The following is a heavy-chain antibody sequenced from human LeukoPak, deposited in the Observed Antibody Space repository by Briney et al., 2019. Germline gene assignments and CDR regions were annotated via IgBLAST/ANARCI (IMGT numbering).Heavy chain of an antibody. D-gene: IGHD5-18*01. CDR2: FDPEDGET. CDR3: ATNQGYSYEWGYYYYYGMDV. V-gene: IGHV1-24*01. J-gene: IGHJ6*02. CDR1: GYTLTELS. Sequence: SVKVSCKVSGYTLTELSMHRVRQAPGKGLEWMGGFDPEDGETIYAQKFQGRVTMTEDTSTDTAYMELSSLRSEDTAVYYCATNQGYSYEWGYYYYYGMDVWGQGTTVTVSS.